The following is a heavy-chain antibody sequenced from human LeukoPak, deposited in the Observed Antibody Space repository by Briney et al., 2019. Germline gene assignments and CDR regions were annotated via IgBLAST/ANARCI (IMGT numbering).Heavy chain of an antibody. J-gene: IGHJ4*02. V-gene: IGHV1-18*01. CDR2: ISAYNGNT. D-gene: IGHD6-13*01. Sequence: ASVKVSCKASGYTFTSYGISWVRQAPGQGLEWMGWISAYNGNTNYAQKLQGRVTMTTDTSTSTAYMELRSLKSDETSVYYWWGGGGYSSSWYENFDYWGQGTLVTVSS. CDR1: GYTFTSYG. CDR3: WGGGGYSSSWYENFDY.